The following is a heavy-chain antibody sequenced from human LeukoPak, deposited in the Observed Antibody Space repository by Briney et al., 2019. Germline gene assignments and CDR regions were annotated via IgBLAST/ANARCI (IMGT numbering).Heavy chain of an antibody. CDR2: ISSSGSTI. Sequence: GGSLRLSCAASGFTFSSYEMHWVRQAPGKGLEWVSYISSSGSTIYYADSVKGRFTISRDNAKKSLYLQMNSLRAEDTAVYYCARDRLHYGEYEKTFDYWGQGTLVSVSS. D-gene: IGHD4-17*01. J-gene: IGHJ4*02. CDR3: ARDRLHYGEYEKTFDY. CDR1: GFTFSSYE. V-gene: IGHV3-48*03.